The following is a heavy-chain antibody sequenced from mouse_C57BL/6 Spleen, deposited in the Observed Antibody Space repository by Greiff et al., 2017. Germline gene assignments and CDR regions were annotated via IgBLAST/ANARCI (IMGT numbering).Heavy chain of an antibody. CDR3: ARDYDAMDY. V-gene: IGHV1-52*01. CDR1: GYTFTSYW. J-gene: IGHJ4*01. CDR2: IDPSDSET. Sequence: VQLQQPGAELVRPGSSVKLSCKASGYTFTSYWMHWVKQRPIQGLEWIGNIDPSDSETHYNQKFKDKATLTVDKSSSTAYMQLSSLTAEDSAVYYCARDYDAMDYWGQGTSVTVSS.